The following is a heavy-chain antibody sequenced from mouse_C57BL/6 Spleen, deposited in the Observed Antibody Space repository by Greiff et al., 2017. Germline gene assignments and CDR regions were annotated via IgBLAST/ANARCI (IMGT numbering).Heavy chain of an antibody. CDR3: ARERGGSSPYYFDY. Sequence: QVQLQQSGPELVKPGASVKISCKASGYAFSSSWMNWVKQRPGKGLEWIGRIYPGDGDTNYNGKFKGKATLTADKSSSTAYMQLSSLTSEDSAVYYCARERGGSSPYYFDYWGQGTTLTVAA. D-gene: IGHD1-1*01. J-gene: IGHJ2*01. CDR2: IYPGDGDT. CDR1: GYAFSSSW. V-gene: IGHV1-82*01.